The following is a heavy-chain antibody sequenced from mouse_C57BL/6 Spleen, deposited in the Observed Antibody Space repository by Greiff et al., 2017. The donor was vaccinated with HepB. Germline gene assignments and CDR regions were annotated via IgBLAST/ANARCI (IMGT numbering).Heavy chain of an antibody. CDR2: IYPGDGDT. Sequence: VKLMESGPELVKPGASVKISCKASGYAFSSSWMNWVKQRPGKGLEWIGRIYPGDGDTNYNGKFKGKATLTADKSSSTAYMQLSSLTSEDSAVYFCARGGPNYYAMDYWGQGTSVTVSS. J-gene: IGHJ4*01. D-gene: IGHD6-5*01. CDR1: GYAFSSSW. V-gene: IGHV1-82*01. CDR3: ARGGPNYYAMDY.